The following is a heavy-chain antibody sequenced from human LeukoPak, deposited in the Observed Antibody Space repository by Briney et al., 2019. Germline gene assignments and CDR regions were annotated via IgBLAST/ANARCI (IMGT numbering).Heavy chain of an antibody. Sequence: SETLSLTCTVSGGSISNYYWSWIRQPPGKGLEWIGYIYYSGSTNYNPSLKSRVTMSVDTSKNQFSLKLSSVTAADTAVYYCARADDSSGYYDDAFDIWGQGTMVTVSS. CDR1: GGSISNYY. CDR3: ARADDSSGYYDDAFDI. J-gene: IGHJ3*02. CDR2: IYYSGST. D-gene: IGHD3-22*01. V-gene: IGHV4-59*01.